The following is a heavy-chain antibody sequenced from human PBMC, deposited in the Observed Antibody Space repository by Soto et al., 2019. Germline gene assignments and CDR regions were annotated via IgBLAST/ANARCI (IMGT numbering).Heavy chain of an antibody. Sequence: WSLRLSCAASRFTFSSYGMHWVRQAPGKGLEWVAVIWYDGTNKYYGDSVKGRFTISRDNSKNTLYLQMNSLRAEDTAVYYCARDSGRAHYYDSSGYSLDYWGQGTLVTVSS. CDR2: IWYDGTNK. J-gene: IGHJ4*02. CDR3: ARDSGRAHYYDSSGYSLDY. V-gene: IGHV3-33*01. D-gene: IGHD3-22*01. CDR1: RFTFSSYG.